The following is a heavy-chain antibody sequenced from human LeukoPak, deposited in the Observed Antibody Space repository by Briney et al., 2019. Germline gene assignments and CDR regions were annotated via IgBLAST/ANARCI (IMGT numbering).Heavy chain of an antibody. J-gene: IGHJ4*02. D-gene: IGHD3-10*01. CDR2: MNPNSGNT. CDR3: ARGRLYYYGSGSYYEDY. Sequence: ASVKVSCKASGYTFTSYDINWVRQATGQGLEWMGWMNPNSGNTGYAQKFQGRVTMTRNTSISTAYMELSSLGSEDTAVYYCARGRLYYYGSGSYYEDYWGQGTLATVSS. CDR1: GYTFTSYD. V-gene: IGHV1-8*02.